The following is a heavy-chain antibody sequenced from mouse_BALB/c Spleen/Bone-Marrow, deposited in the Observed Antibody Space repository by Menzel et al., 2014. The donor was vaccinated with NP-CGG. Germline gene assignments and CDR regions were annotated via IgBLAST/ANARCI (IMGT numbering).Heavy chain of an antibody. CDR2: INPSSGYT. V-gene: IGHV1-4*01. CDR3: AREVYGSWFAY. CDR1: GYTFAYYT. Sequence: QVQLQQSGAELARPGASVKMSCKASGYTFAYYTVHWVKQRPGQGLEWIGYINPSSGYTNYNQKFKDKATLTTDKSSSTDYMQLSSLTSEDSAVYYCAREVYGSWFAYWGQGTLVTVST. J-gene: IGHJ3*01. D-gene: IGHD2-2*01.